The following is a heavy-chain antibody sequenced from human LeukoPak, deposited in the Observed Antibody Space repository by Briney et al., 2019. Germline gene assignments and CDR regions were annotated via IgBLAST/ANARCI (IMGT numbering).Heavy chain of an antibody. V-gene: IGHV4-59*01. Sequence: PSETLSLTCTVSGGSISSYYWSWIRQPPGKGLEWIGYIYYSGSTNYNPSLKSRVTISVDSSKNQFSLKLSSVTAADTAVYYCATEITPYYYIDVWGIGATVTVSS. CDR3: ATEITPYYYIDV. CDR2: IYYSGST. CDR1: GGSISSYY. J-gene: IGHJ6*03. D-gene: IGHD5-24*01.